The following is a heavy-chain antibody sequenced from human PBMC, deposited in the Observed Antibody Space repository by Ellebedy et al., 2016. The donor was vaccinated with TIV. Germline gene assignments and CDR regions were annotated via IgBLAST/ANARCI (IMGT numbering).Heavy chain of an antibody. Sequence: MPGGSLRLSCTVSGGSISDGDYYWDWIRQSPGKGLEWIGSIHYRGSTYYNPSLKSRLTISLDTSKNQFSLNLSSVTAADTAVYYCARDPALPRGRFDPWGQGILVTVSS. J-gene: IGHJ5*02. CDR2: IHYRGST. CDR3: ARDPALPRGRFDP. CDR1: GGSISDGDYY. V-gene: IGHV4-39*07.